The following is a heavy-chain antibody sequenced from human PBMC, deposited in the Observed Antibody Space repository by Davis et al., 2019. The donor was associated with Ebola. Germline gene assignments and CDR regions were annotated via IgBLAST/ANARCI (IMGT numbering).Heavy chain of an antibody. Sequence: GESLKISCAASGFTFSDYYMSWIRQAPGKGLEWVSYISSSGSYIYYADSVKARFTISRDNAKNSLYLQMNSLRAEDMAVYYCARKHSSGWYNYYYGMDVWGQGTTVTVSS. CDR1: GFTFSDYY. CDR3: ARKHSSGWYNYYYGMDV. D-gene: IGHD6-19*01. J-gene: IGHJ6*02. V-gene: IGHV3-11*04. CDR2: ISSSGSYI.